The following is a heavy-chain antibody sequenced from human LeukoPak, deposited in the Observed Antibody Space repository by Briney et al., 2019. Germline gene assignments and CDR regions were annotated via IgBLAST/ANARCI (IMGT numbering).Heavy chain of an antibody. CDR3: ARQQRYDTAFDP. V-gene: IGHV4-39*01. CDR1: SGXINSGSYY. J-gene: IGHJ5*02. CDR2: IYYSGTT. Sequence: PSETLSLTCIVSSGXINSGSYYWGWIRQPPGKGPEWIGSIYYSGTTYYSPSLQSRVTISVDTSKNQFSLKLKSVTAADTAVYYCARQQRYDTAFDPWGQGTLVTVSS. D-gene: IGHD3-22*01.